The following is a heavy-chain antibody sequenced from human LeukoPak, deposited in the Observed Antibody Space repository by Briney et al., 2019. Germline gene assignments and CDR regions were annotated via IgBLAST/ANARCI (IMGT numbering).Heavy chain of an antibody. D-gene: IGHD4-23*01. J-gene: IGHJ5*02. CDR2: INQSGRT. CDR1: GEPFSTYY. Sequence: SETLSLTCAIYGEPFSTYYGIWIRQPPGKGLEWIGEINQSGRTNYNPSLKSRVTISVDTSKNQFSLKLKSVTAGDTAVYYCVRDGGSNNYWFDPWGQGMLVSVSS. CDR3: VRDGGSNNYWFDP. V-gene: IGHV4-34*01.